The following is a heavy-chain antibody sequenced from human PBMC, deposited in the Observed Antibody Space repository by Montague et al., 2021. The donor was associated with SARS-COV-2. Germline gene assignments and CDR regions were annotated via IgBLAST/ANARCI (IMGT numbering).Heavy chain of an antibody. J-gene: IGHJ4*02. CDR1: GDSVSRNSAA. CDR3: ARTPVGSKYYFDF. V-gene: IGHV6-1*01. CDR2: TYYRSKWYN. Sequence: CAISGDSVSRNSAAWNWIRQSPSRGLEWLGRTYYRSKWYNDYAVXVKSRITIDPDTSKHQFSLHLNSVTPEDTAVYYCARTPVGSKYYFDFWGQGTLVTVSS. D-gene: IGHD4-11*01.